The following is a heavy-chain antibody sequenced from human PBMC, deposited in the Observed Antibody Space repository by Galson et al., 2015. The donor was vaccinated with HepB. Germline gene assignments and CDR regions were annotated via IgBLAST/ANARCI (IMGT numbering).Heavy chain of an antibody. CDR3: AKSIRLGRGFDS. J-gene: IGHJ4*02. D-gene: IGHD7-27*01. V-gene: IGHV6-1*01. CDR1: GDSVSSNSVG. CDR2: TYYRSQWSN. Sequence: CAISGDSVSSNSVGWNWIRQSPSRGLEWLGRTYYRSQWSNDYAVSVKSRITVYADTSKNQVSLQLKSVTPEDTAVYYCAKSIRLGRGFDSWGQGTLVTVSS.